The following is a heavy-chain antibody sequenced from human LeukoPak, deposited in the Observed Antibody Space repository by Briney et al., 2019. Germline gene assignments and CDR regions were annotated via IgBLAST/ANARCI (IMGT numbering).Heavy chain of an antibody. J-gene: IGHJ3*02. D-gene: IGHD3-22*01. V-gene: IGHV4-59*08. CDR2: VYYSGRT. Sequence: SETLSLTCTVSGGSTTGYFWTWIRQPPGKGLEWIGYVYYSGRTSYNPSLKSRVTISVDTSKNQFSLRLSSVTAADTAVYHCARHMTVTYDAFDIWGQGTMVTVSS. CDR3: ARHMTVTYDAFDI. CDR1: GGSTTGYF.